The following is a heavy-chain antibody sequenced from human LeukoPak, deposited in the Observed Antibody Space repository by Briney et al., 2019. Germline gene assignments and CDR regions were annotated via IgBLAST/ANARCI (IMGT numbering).Heavy chain of an antibody. CDR2: IIPIFGTA. D-gene: IGHD3-3*01. J-gene: IGHJ6*03. Sequence: SVKVSCKASGGTFSSYAISWVRQAPGQGLEWVGGIIPIFGTANYAQKFQGRVTITTDESTSTAYMELSSLRSEDTAVYYCARAIDFWSGRISPVYYYYYMDVWGKGTTVTVSS. CDR1: GGTFSSYA. CDR3: ARAIDFWSGRISPVYYYYYMDV. V-gene: IGHV1-69*05.